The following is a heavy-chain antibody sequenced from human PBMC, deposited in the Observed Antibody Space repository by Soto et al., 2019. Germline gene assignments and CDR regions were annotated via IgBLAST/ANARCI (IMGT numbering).Heavy chain of an antibody. Sequence: QLQLQESGPGLVKPTETLSLTCTVSGDSISSSSYYWGWIRQPPGKGLEWIGSIYYSGSTYYNPSLKSQVTISVDTSKNQFSLKLRPVTAADTAVYYCARHPPIEYYYGPGSADYWGQGTLVTVSS. CDR3: ARHPPIEYYYGPGSADY. CDR2: IYYSGST. V-gene: IGHV4-39*01. CDR1: GDSISSSSYY. J-gene: IGHJ4*02. D-gene: IGHD3-10*01.